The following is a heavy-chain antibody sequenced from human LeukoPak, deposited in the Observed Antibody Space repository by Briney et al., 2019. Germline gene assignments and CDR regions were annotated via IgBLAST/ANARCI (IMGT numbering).Heavy chain of an antibody. D-gene: IGHD3-9*01. V-gene: IGHV1-2*02. CDR3: ARDSSYYDILTGYQDY. CDR2: INPNSGGT. Sequence: GASVKVSCKASGYTFTSYGISWVRQAPGQGLEWMGWINPNSGGTNYAQKFQGRVTMARDTSISTAYMELSRLRSDDTAVYYCARDSSYYDILTGYQDYWGRGTLVTVSS. CDR1: GYTFTSYG. J-gene: IGHJ4*02.